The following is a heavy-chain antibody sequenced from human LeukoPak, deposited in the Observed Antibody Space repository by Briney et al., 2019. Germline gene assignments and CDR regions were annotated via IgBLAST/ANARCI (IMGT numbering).Heavy chain of an antibody. Sequence: NPSETLSLTCTVSGGSISSYYWSWIRQPAGKGLEWIGRIYTSGSTNYNPSLKSRVTMSVDTSKNQFSLKLSSVTAADTAVYYCAGWAYDSSGYRLDYWGQGTLVTVSS. J-gene: IGHJ4*02. CDR3: AGWAYDSSGYRLDY. CDR1: GGSISSYY. V-gene: IGHV4-4*07. D-gene: IGHD3-22*01. CDR2: IYTSGST.